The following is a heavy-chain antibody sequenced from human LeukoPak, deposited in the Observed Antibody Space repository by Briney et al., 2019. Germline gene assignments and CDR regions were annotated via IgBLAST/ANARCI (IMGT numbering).Heavy chain of an antibody. CDR2: IYYSGST. J-gene: IGHJ6*03. V-gene: IGHV4-39*01. Sequence: PSETLSLTCTVSGGSISSTSYYWGWIRQPPGKGLEWIGSIYYSGSTYFNPSLKSRVTISVDKCKTQFSLRLSSVTAADTAVYYCASLIAAAYHYYYMDVWGKGTTVTVSS. D-gene: IGHD6-13*01. CDR1: GGSISSTSYY. CDR3: ASLIAAAYHYYYMDV.